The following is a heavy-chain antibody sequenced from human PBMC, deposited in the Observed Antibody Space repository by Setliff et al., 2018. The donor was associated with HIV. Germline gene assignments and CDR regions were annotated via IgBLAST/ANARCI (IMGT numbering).Heavy chain of an antibody. CDR2: IYWDDDK. CDR3: AHTTSFDFWTPGPMDV. Sequence: SGPTLVNPTQTLTLTCTFSGFSLSTSGVGVGWIRQPPGKALEWLAVIYWDDDKRYSPSLESRLTITKDTSKNQVVLTMTNMDLVDTATYSCAHTTSFDFWTPGPMDVWGKGTTVTVS. J-gene: IGHJ6*03. D-gene: IGHD3-3*01. CDR1: GFSLSTSGVG. V-gene: IGHV2-5*02.